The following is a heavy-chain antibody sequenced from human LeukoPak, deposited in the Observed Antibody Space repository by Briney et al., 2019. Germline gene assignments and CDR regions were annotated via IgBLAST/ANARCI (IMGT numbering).Heavy chain of an antibody. CDR2: IYSGGST. CDR1: GFTFSSYA. V-gene: IGHV3-53*04. Sequence: GGSLRLSCAASGFTFSSYAMPWVRQAPGKGLEWVSVIYSGGSTYYADSVKGRFTISRHNSKNTLYLQMNSLRAEDTAVYYCASGGDGYNTLDYWGQGTLVTVSS. J-gene: IGHJ4*02. D-gene: IGHD5-24*01. CDR3: ASGGDGYNTLDY.